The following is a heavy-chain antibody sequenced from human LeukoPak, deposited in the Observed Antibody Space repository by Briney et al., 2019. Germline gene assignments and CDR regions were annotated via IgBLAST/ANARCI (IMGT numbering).Heavy chain of an antibody. CDR3: ARVQQLVQSFDY. D-gene: IGHD6-13*01. CDR1: GVSISSYY. J-gene: IGHJ4*02. V-gene: IGHV4-59*01. Sequence: PSETLSLTCTVSGVSISSYYWSWIRQPPGKGLEWIGYIYYSGSTNYNPSLKSRVTISVDTSKNQFSLKLSSVTAADTAVYYCARVQQLVQSFDYWGQGTLVTVSS. CDR2: IYYSGST.